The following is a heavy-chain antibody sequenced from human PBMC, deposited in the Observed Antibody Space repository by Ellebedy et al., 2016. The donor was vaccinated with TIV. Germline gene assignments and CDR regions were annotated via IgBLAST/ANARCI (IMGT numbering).Heavy chain of an antibody. J-gene: IGHJ4*02. Sequence: PGGSLRLSCAASGFTFSSYAMHGVRQAPGKGLEWVTLISNDGINKYYADSVKGRFTISRDNSKNALYLQMNSLRPEDTAVYYCARGGQWLIRDWGQGTLVPVSS. CDR1: GFTFSSYA. D-gene: IGHD3-22*01. CDR3: ARGGQWLIRD. CDR2: ISNDGINK. V-gene: IGHV3-30*03.